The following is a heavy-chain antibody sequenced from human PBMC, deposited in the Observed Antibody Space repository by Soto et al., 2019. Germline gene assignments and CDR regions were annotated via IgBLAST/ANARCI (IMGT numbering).Heavy chain of an antibody. D-gene: IGHD2-2*01. CDR1: GGTFSSYA. Sequence: QVQLVQSGAEVKKPGSSVKVSCKASGGTFSSYAISWVRQAPGQGLEWMGGIIPIFGTANYAQKFQGRVTITEDESTSTAYMELSSLRSEDTAVYYCARVSGIVVVPAPIPPLYFDYWGQGTLVTVSS. CDR3: ARVSGIVVVPAPIPPLYFDY. V-gene: IGHV1-69*01. J-gene: IGHJ4*02. CDR2: IIPIFGTA.